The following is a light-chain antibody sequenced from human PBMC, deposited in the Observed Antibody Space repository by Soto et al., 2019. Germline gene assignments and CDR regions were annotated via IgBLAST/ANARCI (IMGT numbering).Light chain of an antibody. CDR3: MQALQSPWT. CDR2: LRS. J-gene: IGKJ1*01. Sequence: DIVMTQSPLSLPVTPGEPASISCRSSQSLLHSNGYNYLDWYLQKPGQSPQLLIYLRSNRASGVPDRFSGSGTGTDFTPTISRVEAEDVGVYYCMQALQSPWTFGQGTKVEIK. CDR1: QSLLHSNGYNY. V-gene: IGKV2-28*01.